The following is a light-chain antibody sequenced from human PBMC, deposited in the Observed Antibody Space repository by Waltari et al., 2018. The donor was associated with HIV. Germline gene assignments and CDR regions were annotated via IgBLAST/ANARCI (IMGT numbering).Light chain of an antibody. CDR2: TNN. J-gene: IGLJ1*01. CDR3: AAWDDSLNGFV. Sequence: QSVLTQPPSASGTPGQRVTIPCSGSSSTIGSNTVTWYQQLPGTAPKLLIFTNNHRPSGVPDRFSGSKSGTSASLAISGLQSEDEADYYCAAWDDSLNGFVFGTGTKVTVL. CDR1: SSTIGSNT. V-gene: IGLV1-44*01.